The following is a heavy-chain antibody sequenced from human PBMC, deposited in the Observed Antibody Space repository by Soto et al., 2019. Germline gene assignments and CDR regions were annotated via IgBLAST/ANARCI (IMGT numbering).Heavy chain of an antibody. D-gene: IGHD6-19*01. CDR1: GFRFTNYW. V-gene: IGHV5-51*01. CDR3: SIALAGTYYFYY. CDR2: SYLGGSDT. Sequence: EVQLVQSGAEVKQPGESLKISCKGSGFRFTNYWIGWVRQMPGKGLEWMGISYLGGSDTRYRPSFQGQVTISADKSITTAYLQWSSPRASDTAMYYCSIALAGTYYFYYWGQGTLVTVSS. J-gene: IGHJ4*02.